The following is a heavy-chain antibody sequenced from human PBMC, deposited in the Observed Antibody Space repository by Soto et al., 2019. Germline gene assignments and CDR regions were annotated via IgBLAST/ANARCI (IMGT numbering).Heavy chain of an antibody. CDR2: IFFSGNT. Sequence: SETLSLTCTVSGGSIRNGGHCWTWIRQHPGKGLEWIGRIFFSGNTHYNPAPRRRLTFSLDTTKNQFSLKLTSGTAAATAIYYCDRDNYAGMLDFWGQGTLVTVSS. J-gene: IGHJ4*02. D-gene: IGHD2-2*01. V-gene: IGHV4-31*03. CDR3: DRDNYAGMLDF. CDR1: GGSIRNGGHC.